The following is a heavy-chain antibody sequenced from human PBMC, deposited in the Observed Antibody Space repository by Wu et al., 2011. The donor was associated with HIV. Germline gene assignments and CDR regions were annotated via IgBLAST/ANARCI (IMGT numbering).Heavy chain of an antibody. V-gene: IGHV1-69*13. CDR2: ILPMFGST. J-gene: IGHJ6*03. D-gene: IGHD2-2*01. CDR1: GYLFNNYY. CDR3: ARSGVSAEYYFYYMNV. Sequence: QVQLMQSGAEVKRPGASLNVSCHASGYLFNNYYIHWVRQAPGQGLEWMGGILPMFGSTNYARKFQGRVTITADKSATTVYLELRSLRSEDTAMYYCARSGVSAEYYFYYMNVWGKGTTVTVSS.